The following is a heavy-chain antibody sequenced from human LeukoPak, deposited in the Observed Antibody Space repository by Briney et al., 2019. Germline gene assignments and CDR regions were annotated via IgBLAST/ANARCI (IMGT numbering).Heavy chain of an antibody. J-gene: IGHJ4*02. Sequence: ASVKVSCKASGYTFTSYDINWVRQATGQGLEWMGWMNPDSGNTGYAQKFQGRVTMTRNTSISTAYMELSSLRSEDTAVYYCARGGAAAGTGDYWGQGTLVTVSS. D-gene: IGHD6-13*01. CDR3: ARGGAAAGTGDY. CDR2: MNPDSGNT. CDR1: GYTFTSYD. V-gene: IGHV1-8*01.